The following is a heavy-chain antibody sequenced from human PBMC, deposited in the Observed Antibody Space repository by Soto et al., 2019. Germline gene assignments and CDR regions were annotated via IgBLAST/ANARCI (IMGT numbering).Heavy chain of an antibody. CDR3: ARERYSGDYFFDY. V-gene: IGHV4-59*01. CDR2: IYYRGST. Sequence: PSETLSLTCTVSGGSISSYYWSWIRQPPGKGLEWIGYIYYRGSTNYNPSLKSRVTISLDTSKNQFSLKLGSVTAADTAVYYCARERYSGDYFFDYWGQGALVTVSS. CDR1: GGSISSYY. J-gene: IGHJ4*02. D-gene: IGHD4-17*01.